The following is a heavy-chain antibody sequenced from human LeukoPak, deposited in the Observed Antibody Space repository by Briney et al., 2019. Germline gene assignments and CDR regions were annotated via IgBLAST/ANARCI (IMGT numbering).Heavy chain of an antibody. CDR3: ARSSAVAGTYGY. D-gene: IGHD6-19*01. CDR2: IYHSGST. CDR1: GYSISSGYY. Sequence: PSETLSLTCTVSGYSISSGYYWGWIRQPPGKGLEWIGSIYHSGSTYYSPSLKSRVTISVDTSKNQFSLKLSSVTAADTAVYYCARSSAVAGTYGYWGQGTLVTVSS. J-gene: IGHJ4*02. V-gene: IGHV4-38-2*02.